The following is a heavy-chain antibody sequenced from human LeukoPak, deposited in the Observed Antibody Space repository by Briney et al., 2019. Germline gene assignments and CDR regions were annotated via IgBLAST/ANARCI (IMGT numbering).Heavy chain of an antibody. CDR2: ISGSGGST. CDR3: AKDSTVTSLYYYYGMDV. Sequence: GGSLRLSCAASGFTFSSYVMSWVRQAPGKGLEWVSGISGSGGSTYYADSVEGRFTISRDNSKNTLYLQMNSLRAEDTAVYYCAKDSTVTSLYYYYGMDVWGKGTTVTVSS. D-gene: IGHD4-17*01. J-gene: IGHJ6*04. V-gene: IGHV3-23*01. CDR1: GFTFSSYV.